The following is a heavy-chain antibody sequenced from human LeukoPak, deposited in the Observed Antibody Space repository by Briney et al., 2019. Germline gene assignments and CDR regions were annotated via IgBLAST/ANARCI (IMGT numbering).Heavy chain of an antibody. CDR3: ARSIAVAGTIWFDP. J-gene: IGHJ5*02. CDR1: GGSISSYY. CDR2: IYYSGST. D-gene: IGHD6-19*01. Sequence: SETLSLTCTVSGGSISSYYWSWIRQPPGKGLEWIGYIYYSGSTNYNPSLKSRVTISVDTSKNQFPLKLSSVTAADTAVYYCARSIAVAGTIWFDPWGQGTLVTVSS. V-gene: IGHV4-59*01.